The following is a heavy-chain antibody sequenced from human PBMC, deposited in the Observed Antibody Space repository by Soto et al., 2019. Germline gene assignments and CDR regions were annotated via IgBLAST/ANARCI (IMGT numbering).Heavy chain of an antibody. J-gene: IGHJ4*02. D-gene: IGHD3-22*01. CDR2: IYSGGST. V-gene: IGHV3-53*01. CDR1: GFTVSSNY. CDR3: ASRLYYYDSSGYPFDY. Sequence: PGGSLRLSCAASGFTVSSNYMRWVRQAPGKGLEWVSVIYSGGSTYYVDSAKGRFTISRDNSKNTLYLQMNSLRAEDTAVYYCASRLYYYDSSGYPFDYWGQGTLVTVSS.